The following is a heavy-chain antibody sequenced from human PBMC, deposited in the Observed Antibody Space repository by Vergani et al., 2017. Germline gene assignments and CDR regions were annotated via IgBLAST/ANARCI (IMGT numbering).Heavy chain of an antibody. CDR2: ITYNGGRT. CDR1: GFTFNIYA. CDR3: AKDYSIMGSLRD. D-gene: IGHD1-26*01. V-gene: IGHV3-23*01. J-gene: IGHJ4*02. Sequence: EVRLLESGGGLVQPGGSLRLSCAASGFTFNIYAMSWVRQAPGKGLEWVSTITYNGGRTYYADSVTARFTIYRDNSKNTLFLQFKTLRAEDTGVYYCAKDYSIMGSLRDWGQGTLVAVSS.